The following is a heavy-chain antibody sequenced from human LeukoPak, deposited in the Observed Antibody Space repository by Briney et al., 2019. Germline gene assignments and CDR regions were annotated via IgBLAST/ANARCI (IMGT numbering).Heavy chain of an antibody. J-gene: IGHJ6*02. Sequence: GGSLRLSCAASGFTSSSYEMNWVRQAPGKGLEWVSYISSSGSTIYYADSVKGRFTISRDNAKNSLYLQMNSLRAEDTAVYYCARARGLKVFGVVTPLSYGMDVWGQGTTVTVSS. D-gene: IGHD3-3*01. CDR1: GFTSSSYE. CDR3: ARARGLKVFGVVTPLSYGMDV. CDR2: ISSSGSTI. V-gene: IGHV3-48*03.